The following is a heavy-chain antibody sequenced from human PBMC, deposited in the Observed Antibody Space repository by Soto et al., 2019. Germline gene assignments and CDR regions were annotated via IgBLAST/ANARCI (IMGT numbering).Heavy chain of an antibody. CDR2: TYYRSKWYN. CDR3: ARDWLSSSSLVRRPFYYYYGMDV. V-gene: IGHV6-1*01. J-gene: IGHJ6*02. D-gene: IGHD6-6*01. Sequence: SGLEWLGSTYYRSKWYNDYAVSVKSRITINPDTSKNQFSLQLNSVTPEDTAVYYCARDWLSSSSLVRRPFYYYYGMDVWGQGTTVTVS.